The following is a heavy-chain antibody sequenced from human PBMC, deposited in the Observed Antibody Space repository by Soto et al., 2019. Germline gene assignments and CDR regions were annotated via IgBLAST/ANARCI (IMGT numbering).Heavy chain of an antibody. D-gene: IGHD2-2*01. J-gene: IGHJ6*02. V-gene: IGHV4-30-2*01. CDR3: ARGANYADYYYYGMDV. Sequence: SQTLSLTCAVCGGSISSGGYSLSWIRQPPGKGLEWIGYIYHSVSTYYNPSLKSRVTISVDRSKHQFSLKLSSVTAADTAVYYCARGANYADYYYYGMDVWAQGSTVTVSS. CDR2: IYHSVST. CDR1: GGSISSGGYS.